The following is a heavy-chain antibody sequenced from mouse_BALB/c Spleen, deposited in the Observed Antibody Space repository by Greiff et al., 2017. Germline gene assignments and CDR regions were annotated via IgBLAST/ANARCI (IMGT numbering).Heavy chain of an antibody. D-gene: IGHD1-2*01. V-gene: IGHV1-80*01. Sequence: VKLQESGAELVRPGSSVKISCKASGYAFSSYWMNWVKQRPGQGLEWIGQIYPGDGDTNYNGKFKGKATLTADKSSSTAYMQLSSLTSEDSAVYFCARGSTATDYWGQGTTLTVSS. J-gene: IGHJ2*01. CDR1: GYAFSSYW. CDR3: ARGSTATDY. CDR2: IYPGDGDT.